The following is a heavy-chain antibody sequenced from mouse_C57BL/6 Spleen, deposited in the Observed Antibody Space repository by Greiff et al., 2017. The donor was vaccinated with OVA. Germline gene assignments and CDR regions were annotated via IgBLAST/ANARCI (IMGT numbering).Heavy chain of an antibody. J-gene: IGHJ3*01. CDR1: GFNFTDDY. CDR2: IDPENGDT. D-gene: IGHD1-1*01. Sequence: VHVKQSGAELVRPGASVKLSCTASGFNFTDDYMHWVKQRPEQGLEWIGWIDPENGDTKYNSKFQGKATITADTSSHTAYLQLSSLTSEDTAVYYCTIYYYGSSFANGGKGTLVTVSA. CDR3: TIYYYGSSFAN. V-gene: IGHV14-4*01.